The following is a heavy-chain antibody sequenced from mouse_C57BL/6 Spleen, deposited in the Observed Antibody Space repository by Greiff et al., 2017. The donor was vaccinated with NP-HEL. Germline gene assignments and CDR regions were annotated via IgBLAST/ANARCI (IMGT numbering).Heavy chain of an antibody. J-gene: IGHJ2*01. CDR2: INPNNGGT. V-gene: IGHV1-18*01. Sequence: VQLQQPGPELVKPGASVKLSCKASGYTFTDYCMDWVKQSPGKGLEWIGDINPNNGGTNYNQKFKSKATLTVDKSSSTAYMQLRSLTSEDTAVYYCAMGDYFDYWGQGTTLTVSS. CDR3: AMGDYFDY. CDR1: GYTFTDYC.